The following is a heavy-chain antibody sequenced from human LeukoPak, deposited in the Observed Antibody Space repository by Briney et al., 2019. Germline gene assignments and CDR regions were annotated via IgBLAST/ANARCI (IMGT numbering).Heavy chain of an antibody. CDR1: GGSISSYY. J-gene: IGHJ6*03. CDR3: ARDGKRVTMLRGINLGYYYMDV. V-gene: IGHV4-59*01. Sequence: PSETLSLTCTVSGGSISSYYWSWIRQPPGKGLEWIGYIYYSGSTSYNPSLKSRVTISVDTSKNQFSLKLSSVTAADTAVYYCARDGKRVTMLRGINLGYYYMDVWGKGTTVTISS. CDR2: IYYSGST. D-gene: IGHD3-10*01.